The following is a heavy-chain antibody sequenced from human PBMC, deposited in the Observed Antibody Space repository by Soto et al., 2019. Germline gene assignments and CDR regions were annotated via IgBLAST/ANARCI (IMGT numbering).Heavy chain of an antibody. CDR1: GYTFTSYG. CDR3: ARDPVAGTYFDY. J-gene: IGHJ4*02. V-gene: IGHV1-18*01. Sequence: QVQLVQSGAEVKKPGASVKVSCKASGYTFTSYGISCVRQAAGQGLEWMGWINAYNGNTNYAQKLQVRVTMTTDTSTSKAYMALRSLRSDDTAVYYCARDPVAGTYFDYRGQGAMVTVSS. CDR2: INAYNGNT. D-gene: IGHD6-19*01.